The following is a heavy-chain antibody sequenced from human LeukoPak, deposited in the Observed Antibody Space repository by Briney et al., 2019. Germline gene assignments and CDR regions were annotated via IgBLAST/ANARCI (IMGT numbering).Heavy chain of an antibody. D-gene: IGHD5-18*01. V-gene: IGHV4-39*01. CDR3: ARHTAMGSPLYY. CDR1: GGSISSSAYY. CDR2: RYYSGSA. Sequence: SETLSLTCTVSGGSISSSAYYWGWIRQPPGKGLEWIGSRYYSGSAYYNPSLKTRVTISVDSSKNQFSLKMSSVTAADTAVYYCARHTAMGSPLYYRGQGALVTVSS. J-gene: IGHJ4*02.